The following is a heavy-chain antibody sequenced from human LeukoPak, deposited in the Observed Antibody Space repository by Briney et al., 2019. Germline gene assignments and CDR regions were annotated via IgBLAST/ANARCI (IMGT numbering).Heavy chain of an antibody. V-gene: IGHV1-46*01. D-gene: IGHD3-22*01. CDR1: GYTFTNYY. Sequence: GASVKVSCKASGYTFTNYYVHWVRQAPGQGLEWMGIINPSSGSTRYAQKFQGRVTMTRDTSTSTIYMELSSLRSEDTAVYYCARELSSSSGYFNYWGQGTLVTVSS. CDR2: INPSSGST. J-gene: IGHJ4*02. CDR3: ARELSSSSGYFNY.